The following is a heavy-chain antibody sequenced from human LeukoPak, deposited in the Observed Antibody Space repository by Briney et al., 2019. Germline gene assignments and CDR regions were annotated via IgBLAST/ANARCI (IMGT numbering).Heavy chain of an antibody. Sequence: PGGSLRLSCADSGFTFSSYWMSWVRQAPGKGLEWVANIKQDGSEKYYVDSVKGRFTISRDNAKNSLYLQMNSLRVEDTAVYYCARDRGWYDYWGQGILVTVSS. J-gene: IGHJ4*02. D-gene: IGHD6-19*01. CDR1: GFTFSSYW. CDR3: ARDRGWYDY. CDR2: IKQDGSEK. V-gene: IGHV3-7*03.